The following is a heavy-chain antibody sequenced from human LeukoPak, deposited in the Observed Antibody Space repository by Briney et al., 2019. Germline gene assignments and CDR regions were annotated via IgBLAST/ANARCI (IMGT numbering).Heavy chain of an antibody. CDR1: GGSISSGGYS. Sequence: SETLSLTCAVSGGSISSGGYSWSWIRQPPGKGLEWIGYIYHSGSTYYNPSLKSRVTISVDRSKNQFSLKLSSVTAADMAVYYCAREGRSSSVDYWGQGTLVTVSS. D-gene: IGHD6-6*01. J-gene: IGHJ4*02. CDR3: AREGRSSSVDY. V-gene: IGHV4-30-2*01. CDR2: IYHSGST.